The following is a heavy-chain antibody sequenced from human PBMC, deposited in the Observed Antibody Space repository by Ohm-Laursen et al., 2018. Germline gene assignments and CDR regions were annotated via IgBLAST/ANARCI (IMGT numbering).Heavy chain of an antibody. V-gene: IGHV4-4*07. J-gene: IGHJ4*02. CDR2: ISSSGSS. CDR1: GGSMNNYF. CDR3: ARRYSSSWSQFDY. Sequence: SQTLSLTCTVSGGSMNNYFWTWIRQPAGKGLEWIGRISSSGSSNYNPSLKSRVTMSVDTSKNQFSLNLRSVTAADTAVYYCARRYSSSWSQFDYWGQGTLVTVSS. D-gene: IGHD6-13*01.